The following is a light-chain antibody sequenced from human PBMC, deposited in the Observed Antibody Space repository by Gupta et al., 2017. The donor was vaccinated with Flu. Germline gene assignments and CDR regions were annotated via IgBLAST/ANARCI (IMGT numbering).Light chain of an antibody. CDR3: MQGSRWPWA. CDR1: QSLVYSDGNTY. CDR2: QVS. Sequence: DVVITQSPLSLPVTLGQPASISCRSSQSLVYSDGNTYLHWFQQRPGQSPRRLIYQVSHRESGVPDRFSGSGSGTDFTLKISRVEAEDVGVYYCMQGSRWPWAFGQGTKVEIK. J-gene: IGKJ1*01. V-gene: IGKV2-30*01.